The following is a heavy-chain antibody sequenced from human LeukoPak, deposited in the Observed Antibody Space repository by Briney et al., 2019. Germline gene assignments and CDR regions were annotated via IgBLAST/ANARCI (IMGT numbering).Heavy chain of an antibody. Sequence: SETLSLTCAVYGGSFSGYYWSWIRQPPGKGLEWIGEINHSGSTNYNPSLKSRVTISVDTSKNQFSLKLSSVTAADTAMYYCARDDYGDYYFDYWGQGTLVTVSS. V-gene: IGHV4-34*01. D-gene: IGHD4-17*01. CDR2: INHSGST. J-gene: IGHJ4*02. CDR3: ARDDYGDYYFDY. CDR1: GGSFSGYY.